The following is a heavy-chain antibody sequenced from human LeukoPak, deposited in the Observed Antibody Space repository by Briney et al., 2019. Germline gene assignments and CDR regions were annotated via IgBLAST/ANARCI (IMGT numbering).Heavy chain of an antibody. CDR3: ARELTVGATIDY. CDR1: GFSFSSYY. Sequence: GGSLRLSCAASGFSFSSYYMSWVRQAPGKGLEWVSGIYGGGNSYYADSVTGRFTISRDNSRNTLYLQMNSLRGEDTAVYYCARELTVGATIDYWGQGTLVTVSS. D-gene: IGHD1-26*01. CDR2: IYGGGNS. V-gene: IGHV3-66*02. J-gene: IGHJ4*02.